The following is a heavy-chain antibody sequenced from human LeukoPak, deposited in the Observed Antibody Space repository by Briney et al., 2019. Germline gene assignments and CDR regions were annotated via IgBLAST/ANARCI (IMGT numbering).Heavy chain of an antibody. Sequence: PGGSLRLSCAASGFTFSDYYMSWIRQAPGKGLEWVSYISSSGSTIYYADSVKGRFTISRDNSKNTLYLQMNSLRAEDTAVYYCARDYRYAGLQYYFDYWGQGTLVTVSS. CDR3: ARDYRYAGLQYYFDY. CDR2: ISSSGSTI. V-gene: IGHV3-11*04. D-gene: IGHD4-11*01. CDR1: GFTFSDYY. J-gene: IGHJ4*02.